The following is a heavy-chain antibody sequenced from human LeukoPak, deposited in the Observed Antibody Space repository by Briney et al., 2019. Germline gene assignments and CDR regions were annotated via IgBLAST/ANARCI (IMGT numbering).Heavy chain of an antibody. V-gene: IGHV3-21*01. J-gene: IGHJ4*02. D-gene: IGHD6-19*01. Sequence: GGSLRLSCAASGFTFSSYSMNWVRPAPGKGLEWVSSISSSSYIYYADSVKGRFTISRDNAKNSLYLQMNSLRAEDTAVYYCARSIAVAGRGVYWGQGTLVTVSS. CDR2: ISSSSYI. CDR1: GFTFSSYS. CDR3: ARSIAVAGRGVY.